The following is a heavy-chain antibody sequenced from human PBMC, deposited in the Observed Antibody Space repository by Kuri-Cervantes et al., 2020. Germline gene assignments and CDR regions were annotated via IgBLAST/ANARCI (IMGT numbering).Heavy chain of an antibody. CDR1: GFTFSDYY. Sequence: GESLKISCAASGFTFSDYYMSWICQAPGKGLEWVSYISNTGGTIYYADSVKGRFTISRDNAKNSLHLQMNSLRAEDTAVYYCARDKPDDDYGTTFDYWGQGTLVTDSS. V-gene: IGHV3-11*01. D-gene: IGHD4/OR15-4a*01. J-gene: IGHJ4*02. CDR3: ARDKPDDDYGTTFDY. CDR2: ISNTGGTI.